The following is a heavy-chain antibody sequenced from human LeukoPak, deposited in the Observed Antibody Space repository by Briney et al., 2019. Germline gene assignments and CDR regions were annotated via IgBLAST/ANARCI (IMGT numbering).Heavy chain of an antibody. V-gene: IGHV4-61*02. Sequence: KTSQTLSLTCTVSGGSISSGGYYWSWIRQPAGKGLEWIGRIYTSGSTNYNPSLKSRVTISVDTSKNQFSLKLSSVTAADTAVYYCARSRRELLSFDYWGQGTLVTVSS. CDR3: ARSRRELLSFDY. CDR1: GGSISSGGYY. CDR2: IYTSGST. D-gene: IGHD1-26*01. J-gene: IGHJ4*02.